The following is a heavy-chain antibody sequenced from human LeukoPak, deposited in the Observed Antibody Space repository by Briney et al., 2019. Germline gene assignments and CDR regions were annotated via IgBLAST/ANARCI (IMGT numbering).Heavy chain of an antibody. J-gene: IGHJ4*02. V-gene: IGHV3-11*01. CDR1: GLTFSDYY. D-gene: IGHD2-2*01. CDR3: ARGPGDIVVVPAATDY. Sequence: PGGSLRLSCAASGLTFSDYYMSWIRQAPGKGLEWVSYISSSGSTIYYADSVKGRFTISRDNAKNSLYLQMNSLRAEDTAVYYCARGPGDIVVVPAATDYWGQGTLVTVSS. CDR2: ISSSGSTI.